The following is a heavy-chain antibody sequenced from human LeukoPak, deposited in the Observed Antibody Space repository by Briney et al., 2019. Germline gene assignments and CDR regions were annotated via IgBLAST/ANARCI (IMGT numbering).Heavy chain of an antibody. CDR1: GFTFSRYT. CDR3: AREGCSSRNFDY. J-gene: IGHJ4*02. V-gene: IGHV3-30-3*01. D-gene: IGHD6-13*01. Sequence: GGSLRLSCAASGFTFSRYTMHWVRQAPGKGLEWVAIISYDGSNTYDGSNKYYADSVKGRFTISRDNSKNTLFLQMDSLRAEDTAVYYCAREGCSSRNFDYWGQGTLVTVSS. CDR2: ISYDGSNTYDGSNK.